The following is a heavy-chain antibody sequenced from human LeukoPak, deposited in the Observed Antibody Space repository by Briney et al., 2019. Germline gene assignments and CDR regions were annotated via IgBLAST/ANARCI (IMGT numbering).Heavy chain of an antibody. CDR2: VFTSGKT. Sequence: PSETLSLTCTVSGVSMTIGGYYWTWIRQPAGKGLEWLGRVFTSGKTDYNPSLKSRLTISLETSENQFSLKLTSVTAADTAVYYCTRDGPRSSGYPDNWGQGTLVTVSS. CDR1: GVSMTIGGYY. J-gene: IGHJ4*02. D-gene: IGHD3-22*01. V-gene: IGHV4-61*02. CDR3: TRDGPRSSGYPDN.